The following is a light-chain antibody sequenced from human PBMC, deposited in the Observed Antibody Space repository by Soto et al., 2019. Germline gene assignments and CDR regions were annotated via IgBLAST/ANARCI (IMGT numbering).Light chain of an antibody. Sequence: QSALTQPASVSGSPGQSITISCTGTSSDVCAYNYVSWYQQHPGKAPKLMIYDVTNRPSGVSNRFSGSKSGYTASLTISGLQAEDEADYYCSSYTTSSTYVFGTGTKVTVL. CDR2: DVT. CDR1: SSDVCAYNY. J-gene: IGLJ1*01. V-gene: IGLV2-14*03. CDR3: SSYTTSSTYV.